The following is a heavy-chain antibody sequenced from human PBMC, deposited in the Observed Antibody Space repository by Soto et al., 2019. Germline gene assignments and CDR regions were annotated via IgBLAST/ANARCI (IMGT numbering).Heavy chain of an antibody. J-gene: IGHJ5*02. CDR2: IIPIFGTA. D-gene: IGHD3-10*01. Sequence: ASVKVSCEASGGTFSSYAISWVRQAPGQGLEWMGGIIPIFGTANYAQKFQGRVTITADESTSTAYMELSSLRSEDTAVYYCARGEGYGSGLGLDPWGQGTLVTVSS. V-gene: IGHV1-69*13. CDR3: ARGEGYGSGLGLDP. CDR1: GGTFSSYA.